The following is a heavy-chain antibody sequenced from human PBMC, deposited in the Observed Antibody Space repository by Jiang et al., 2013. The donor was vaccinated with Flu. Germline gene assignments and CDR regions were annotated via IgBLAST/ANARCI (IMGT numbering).Heavy chain of an antibody. CDR1: GGSISSYY. CDR3: AREPITGDDYGFDI. Sequence: GLVKPSETLSLTCTVSGGSISSYYWSWIRQPPGKGLEWIGYFYYSGSTNYNPSLKSRVTISLDTSKNQFSLRLNSVTAADTAVYYCAREPITGDDYGFDIWGQGTMVTVSS. D-gene: IGHD7-27*01. CDR2: FYYSGST. V-gene: IGHV4-59*01. J-gene: IGHJ3*02.